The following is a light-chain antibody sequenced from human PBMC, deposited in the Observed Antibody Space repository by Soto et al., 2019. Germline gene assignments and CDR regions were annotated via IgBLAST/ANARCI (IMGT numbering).Light chain of an antibody. CDR2: TNS. CDR3: AAWDDSLNAVV. J-gene: IGLJ2*01. V-gene: IGLV1-44*01. CDR1: TSNIGSNA. Sequence: QSVLTQPPSASGTPGQRVTISCSGSTSNIGSNAVNWSQQLPGTAPKLLIYTNSQRPSGVPDRFSGSKSGTSASLAISGLQSEDEADYYCAAWDDSLNAVVFGGGTKVTVL.